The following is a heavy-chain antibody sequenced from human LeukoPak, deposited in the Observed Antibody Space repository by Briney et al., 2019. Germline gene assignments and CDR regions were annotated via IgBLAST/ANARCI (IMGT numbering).Heavy chain of an antibody. CDR3: ARDGSSWAYFDY. CDR2: ISYDGSNK. V-gene: IGHV3-30*04. Sequence: GGSLRLSCAASGFTFSSYAMHWVRQAPGKGLEWVAVISYDGSNKCYADSVKGRFTISRDNSKNTLYLQMNSLRAEDTAVYYCARDGSSWAYFDYWGQGTLVTVSS. D-gene: IGHD6-13*01. CDR1: GFTFSSYA. J-gene: IGHJ4*02.